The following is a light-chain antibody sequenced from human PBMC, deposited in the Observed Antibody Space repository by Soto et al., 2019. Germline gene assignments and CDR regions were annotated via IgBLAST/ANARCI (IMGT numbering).Light chain of an antibody. J-gene: IGLJ1*01. V-gene: IGLV1-51*01. CDR3: GAWDDSLNVYV. CDR1: SSNLAYNS. CDR2: HDN. Sequence: QSVLTQPPSVSAAPGQDVTISCSGSSSNLAYNSLSWYQQLPGTAPKQLIYHDNKRPSGIPARFSGSKSGTSATLGITGLETGDEADYYCGAWDDSLNVYVFGSGTKVTV.